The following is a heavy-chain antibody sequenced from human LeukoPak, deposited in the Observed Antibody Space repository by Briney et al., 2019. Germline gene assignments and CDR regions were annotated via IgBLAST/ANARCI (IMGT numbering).Heavy chain of an antibody. CDR1: GFTVSNNY. Sequence: GGSLRLSCAASGFTVSNNYMRWVRQAPGKGLGWASLIYSGGATFYADAVKGRFTISRDGSKNTLYLQMNSLRAEDTAVYYCARDPPAVAANTYGWGQGTLVTVSS. D-gene: IGHD6-6*01. CDR3: ARDPPAVAANTYG. J-gene: IGHJ4*02. V-gene: IGHV3-66*01. CDR2: IYSGGAT.